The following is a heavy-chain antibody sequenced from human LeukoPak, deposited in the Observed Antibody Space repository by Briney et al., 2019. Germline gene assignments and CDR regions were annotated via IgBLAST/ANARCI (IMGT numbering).Heavy chain of an antibody. CDR1: GYTFTGYY. CDR3: VRDPASGWGFDP. D-gene: IGHD6-19*01. CDR2: INPNSGGT. Sequence: VASVKVSCKASGYTFTGYYIHWVRQAPGQGLEWMGWINPNSGGTNYAQKFQGRVTMTRDTSVSTAYMELSSLRSDDTAIFYCVRDPASGWGFDPWGQGTLATVSS. J-gene: IGHJ5*02. V-gene: IGHV1-2*02.